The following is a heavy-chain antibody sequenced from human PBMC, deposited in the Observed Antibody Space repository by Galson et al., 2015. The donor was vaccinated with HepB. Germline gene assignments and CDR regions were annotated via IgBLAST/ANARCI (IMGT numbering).Heavy chain of an antibody. Sequence: SVKVSCKASGGTFSSYAISWVRQAPGQGLEWMGGIIPIFGTANYAQKFQGRVTITADKSTSTAYMELSSLRSEDTAVYYCAREALRYCSSTSQGCYYYGMDVWGQGTTVTVSS. CDR3: AREALRYCSSTSQGCYYYGMDV. D-gene: IGHD2-2*01. J-gene: IGHJ6*02. CDR1: GGTFSSYA. CDR2: IIPIFGTA. V-gene: IGHV1-69*06.